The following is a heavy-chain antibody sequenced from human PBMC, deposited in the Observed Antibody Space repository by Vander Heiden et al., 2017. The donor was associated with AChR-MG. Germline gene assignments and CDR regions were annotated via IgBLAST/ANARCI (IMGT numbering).Heavy chain of an antibody. Sequence: QVQLVESGGGVVQPGRSLRLSCAASGFTFSSYGMHWVRQAPGKGLEWVAVISYDGSNKYYADSVKGRFTISRDNSKNTLYLQMNSLRAEDTAVYYCAKDMGGIMVQTIIYYFDYWGQGTLVTVSS. J-gene: IGHJ4*02. CDR3: AKDMGGIMVQTIIYYFDY. D-gene: IGHD3-10*01. CDR2: ISYDGSNK. V-gene: IGHV3-30*18. CDR1: GFTFSSYG.